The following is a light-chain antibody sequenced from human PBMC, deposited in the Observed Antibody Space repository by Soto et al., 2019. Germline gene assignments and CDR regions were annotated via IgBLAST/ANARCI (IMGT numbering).Light chain of an antibody. Sequence: QSVLTQPPSVSGAPGQRVTISCTGSSSNIGSTYDVQWYQQLPGTAPKLLIHGNTDRPSGVPDRFSGSKSGTSASLAITGFQADDEADYYCQSYDDSLSVHYVFGAGTKVTVL. V-gene: IGLV1-40*01. CDR1: SSNIGSTYD. J-gene: IGLJ1*01. CDR2: GNT. CDR3: QSYDDSLSVHYV.